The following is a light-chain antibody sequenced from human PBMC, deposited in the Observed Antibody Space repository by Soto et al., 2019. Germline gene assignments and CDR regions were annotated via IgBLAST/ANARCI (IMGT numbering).Light chain of an antibody. V-gene: IGLV2-8*01. Sequence: QSALTQPPSASGSPGQSVTISCTGTSSDVGGYYSVSWYQQHPGKAPKLMIYEVTKRPSGVPDRFSGSKSGSTASLTVSGLQAGDEAEYFCHSYAGRTNLAVFRSGTQLPGL. CDR1: SSDVGGYYS. CDR2: EVT. J-gene: IGLJ1*01. CDR3: HSYAGRTNLAV.